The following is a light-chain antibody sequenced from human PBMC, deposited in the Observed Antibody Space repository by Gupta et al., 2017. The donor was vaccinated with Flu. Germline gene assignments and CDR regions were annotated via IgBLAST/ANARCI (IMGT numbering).Light chain of an antibody. Sequence: QSAVTQAASFSVSPGGTVTLTCASNTGSVADVYSPSCYPQAPGQPPRTVFSRKECRPSAVSVRFSGSFLGNRATLTITGAEADDEGFYYYSLYRGRGTWVFGGGTKVTVL. J-gene: IGLJ3*02. CDR2: RKE. CDR1: TGSVADVYS. CDR3: SLYRGRGTWV. V-gene: IGLV8-61*01.